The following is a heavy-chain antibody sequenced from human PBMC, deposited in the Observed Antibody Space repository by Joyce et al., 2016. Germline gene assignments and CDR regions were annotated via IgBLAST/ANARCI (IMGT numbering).Heavy chain of an antibody. J-gene: IGHJ4*02. D-gene: IGHD6-25*01. CDR3: AKILTATYSSGWFLDY. CDR1: GLTLSNYG. Sequence: QVQLVESGGGVVQPGRSLRLSSAASGLTLSNYGVHWVRQAPGKGREWVAVISYDGIYKYYADSVKGRFTISRDNSKNTVFLEMNSLRTEDTAVYYCAKILTATYSSGWFLDYWGQGTLVTVSS. CDR2: ISYDGIYK. V-gene: IGHV3-30*18.